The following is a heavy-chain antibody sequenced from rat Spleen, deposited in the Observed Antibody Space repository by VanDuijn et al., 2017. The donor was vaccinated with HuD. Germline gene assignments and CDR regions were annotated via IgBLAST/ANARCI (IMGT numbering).Heavy chain of an antibody. CDR1: GFSLINYN. Sequence: QVQLKESGPGLVQPSQTLSLTCTVAGFSLINYNVHWVRQPPGKGLEWMGIIWSSGGTQYNSALKSRLSISRDTSRSQVFLKMNSLQSEDTALYFCSRDEYRYNWGFGYWGQGTLVTVSS. J-gene: IGHJ3*01. CDR2: IWSSGGT. D-gene: IGHD1-5*01. CDR3: SRDEYRYNWGFGY. V-gene: IGHV2-41*01.